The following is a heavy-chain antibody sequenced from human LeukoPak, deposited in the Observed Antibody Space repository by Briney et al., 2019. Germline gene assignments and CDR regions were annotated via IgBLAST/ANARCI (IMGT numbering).Heavy chain of an antibody. V-gene: IGHV1-2*02. CDR2: INPNSGGT. CDR3: AGNDIVATITLGY. CDR1: GYTFTGYY. D-gene: IGHD5-12*01. J-gene: IGHJ4*02. Sequence: ASVKVSCKASGYTFTGYYMHWVRQAPGQGLEWMGWINPNSGGTNYAQKFQGRVTMTRDTSISTAYMELSRLRSDDTAVYYCAGNDIVATITLGYWGQGTLVTVSS.